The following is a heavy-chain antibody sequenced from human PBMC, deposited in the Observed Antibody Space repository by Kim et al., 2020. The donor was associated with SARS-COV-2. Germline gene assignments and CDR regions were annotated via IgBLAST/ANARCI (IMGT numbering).Heavy chain of an antibody. J-gene: IGHJ6*02. CDR1: GYSFTSYW. CDR3: ARWGRDGYNRIGGSGMGV. Sequence: GESLKISCKGSGYSFTSYWIGWVRQMPGKGLEWMGIIYPGDSDTRYSPSFQGQVTISADKSISTAYLQWSSLKASDTAMYYCARWGRDGYNRIGGSGMGVWGQGTTVTVSS. CDR2: IYPGDSDT. V-gene: IGHV5-51*01. D-gene: IGHD5-12*01.